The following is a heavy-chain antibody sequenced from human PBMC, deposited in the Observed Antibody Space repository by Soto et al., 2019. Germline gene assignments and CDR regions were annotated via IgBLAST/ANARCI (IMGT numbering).Heavy chain of an antibody. V-gene: IGHV1-18*01. Sequence: ASVKVSCKASGYTFTSYGISWVRQAPGQGLEWMGWISAYNGNTNYAQKLKGRVTMTTDTSTSTAYIGLRSLRSDDTAVYYCARQPPLVCSGGSCYYVLYYYYGMDVWGQGTTVTVSS. J-gene: IGHJ6*02. CDR2: ISAYNGNT. D-gene: IGHD2-15*01. CDR1: GYTFTSYG. CDR3: ARQPPLVCSGGSCYYVLYYYYGMDV.